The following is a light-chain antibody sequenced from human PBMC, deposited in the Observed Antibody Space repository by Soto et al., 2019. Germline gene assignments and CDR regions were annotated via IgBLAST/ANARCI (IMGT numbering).Light chain of an antibody. Sequence: QSVLTQPPSVSAAPGQKVTISCSGSSSNIGNNEVSWYQQVPGTAPKLLIYATTKRASGISDRISASKSGTSATLVITGLQTGDEADYFCGAWDTSLSAVLFGGGTKLTVL. V-gene: IGLV1-51*01. J-gene: IGLJ2*01. CDR1: SSNIGNNE. CDR2: ATT. CDR3: GAWDTSLSAVL.